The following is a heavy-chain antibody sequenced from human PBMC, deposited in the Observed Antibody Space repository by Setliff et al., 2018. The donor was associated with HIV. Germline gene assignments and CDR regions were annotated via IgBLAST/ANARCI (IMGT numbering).Heavy chain of an antibody. CDR1: GASISSYY. J-gene: IGHJ3*02. D-gene: IGHD2-15*01. V-gene: IGHV4-4*09. CDR2: IFASGDT. Sequence: SETLSLTCTVSGASISSYYWNWIRQPPGKGLEWIGFIFASGDTKYNPSLQSRVSMSIDTSKNQFSLKLGSVTAADTAMYYCAREHCSGGSCNGFDIWGQGTMVTVSS. CDR3: AREHCSGGSCNGFDI.